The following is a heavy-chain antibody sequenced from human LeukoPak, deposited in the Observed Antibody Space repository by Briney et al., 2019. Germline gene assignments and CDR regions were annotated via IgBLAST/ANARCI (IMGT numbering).Heavy chain of an antibody. D-gene: IGHD4-11*01. V-gene: IGHV1-18*01. CDR1: GYTFTSYG. Sequence: GASVKVSCKASGYTFTSYGISWVRQAPGQGLEWMGWISAYNGNTNYAQKLQGRVTMTTDTSTSTAYMELRSLRFQDTAVNYCAREGDYSGKVFGDWLDPWGQGTLVTVSS. CDR3: AREGDYSGKVFGDWLDP. CDR2: ISAYNGNT. J-gene: IGHJ5*02.